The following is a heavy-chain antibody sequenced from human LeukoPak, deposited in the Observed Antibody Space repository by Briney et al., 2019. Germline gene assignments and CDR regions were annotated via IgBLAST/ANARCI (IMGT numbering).Heavy chain of an antibody. J-gene: IGHJ4*02. D-gene: IGHD1-26*01. CDR3: ASLYDIVGTTVDY. V-gene: IGHV1-2*06. CDR2: IDPNTGGT. CDR1: GYTFTNYY. Sequence: ASVKVSCKTSGYTFTNYYIHWVRQAPGQGLEWMGRIDPNTGGTKSAKNFQGRVTMTRDTSTSTAYMALSGLRSDDTAVYYCASLYDIVGTTVDYWGQGTLVTVSS.